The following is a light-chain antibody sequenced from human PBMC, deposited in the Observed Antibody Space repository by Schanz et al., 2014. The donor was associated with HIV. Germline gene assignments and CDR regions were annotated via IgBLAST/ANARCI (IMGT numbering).Light chain of an antibody. CDR3: QQYNSYPRT. CDR1: QGVGTW. V-gene: IGKV1D-16*02. Sequence: DIQMTQSPTSVSASVGDTVTITCRARQGVGTWLAWYQQKPGKAPKLLISEASSLQSGVPSRFSGSGSGTEFTLTISSLQPDDFATYYCQQYNSYPRTFGQGTKVEIK. CDR2: EAS. J-gene: IGKJ1*01.